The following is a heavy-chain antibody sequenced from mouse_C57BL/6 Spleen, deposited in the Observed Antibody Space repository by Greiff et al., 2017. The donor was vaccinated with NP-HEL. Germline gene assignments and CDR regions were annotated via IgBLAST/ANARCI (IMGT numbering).Heavy chain of an antibody. D-gene: IGHD4-1*02. CDR3: AREQLGRLAY. CDR1: GFTFSDYY. Sequence: EVQRVESEGGLVQPGSSMKLSCTASGFTFSDYYMAWVRQVPEKGLEWVANINYDGSSTYYLDSLKSRFIISRDNAKNILYLQMSSLKSEDTATYYCAREQLGRLAYWGQGTLVTVSA. V-gene: IGHV5-16*01. CDR2: INYDGSST. J-gene: IGHJ3*01.